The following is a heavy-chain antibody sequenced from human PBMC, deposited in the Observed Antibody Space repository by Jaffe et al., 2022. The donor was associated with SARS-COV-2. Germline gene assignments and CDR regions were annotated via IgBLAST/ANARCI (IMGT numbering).Heavy chain of an antibody. V-gene: IGHV1-69*02. J-gene: IGHJ4*02. CDR1: GGTFSSYT. CDR2: IIPILGIA. D-gene: IGHD3-22*01. CDR3: ARATYYYDSSGYYYGSSNDY. Sequence: QVQLVQSGAEVKKPGSSVKVSCKASGGTFSSYTISWVRQAPGQGLEWMGRIIPILGIANYAQKFQGRVTITADKSTSTAYMELSSLRSEDTAVYYCARATYYYDSSGYYYGSSNDYWGQGTLVTVSS.